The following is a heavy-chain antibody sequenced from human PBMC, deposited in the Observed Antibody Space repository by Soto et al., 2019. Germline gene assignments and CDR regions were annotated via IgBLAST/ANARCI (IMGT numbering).Heavy chain of an antibody. CDR1: GFTFSSYA. D-gene: IGHD2-2*01. J-gene: IGHJ4*02. Sequence: GGSLRLSCAASGFTFSSYAMSWVRQAPGKGLEWVSAISGSGGSTYYADSVKGRFTISRDNSKNTLYLQMNSLRAEDTAVYYCANLVVVVPAAPGTDYWGQGTLVTVSS. V-gene: IGHV3-23*01. CDR2: ISGSGGST. CDR3: ANLVVVVPAAPGTDY.